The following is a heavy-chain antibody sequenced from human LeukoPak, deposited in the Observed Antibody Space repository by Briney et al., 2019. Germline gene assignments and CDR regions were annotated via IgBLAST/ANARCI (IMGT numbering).Heavy chain of an antibody. CDR1: GGSISSSSYY. CDR3: ARRMGQQLGVDAFDV. D-gene: IGHD6-13*01. J-gene: IGHJ3*01. Sequence: SETLSLTCTVSGGSISSSSYYWGWVRQPPGKGLEWIGSIYYSGSTYYNASLKSRVTISVDTSKNQFSLRLSSVTAADTAVYFCARRMGQQLGVDAFDVWGQGTLVTVSS. V-gene: IGHV4-39*07. CDR2: IYYSGST.